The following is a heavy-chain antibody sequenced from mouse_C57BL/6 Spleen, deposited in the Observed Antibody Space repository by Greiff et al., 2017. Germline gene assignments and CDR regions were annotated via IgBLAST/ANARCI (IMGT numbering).Heavy chain of an antibody. Sequence: EVQLVESGGGLVKPGGSLKLSCAASGFTFSSYTMSWVRQTPEKRLEWVATISGGGGNTYYPDSVKGRFTISRDNAKNTLYLQMSSLRSEDTALYYCARRSNLITTDFTWFAYWGQGTLVTVSA. V-gene: IGHV5-9*01. CDR3: ARRSNLITTDFTWFAY. CDR1: GFTFSSYT. J-gene: IGHJ3*01. D-gene: IGHD1-1*01. CDR2: ISGGGGNT.